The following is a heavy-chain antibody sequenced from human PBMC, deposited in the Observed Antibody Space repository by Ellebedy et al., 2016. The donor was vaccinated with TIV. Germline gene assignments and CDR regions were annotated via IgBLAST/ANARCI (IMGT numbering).Heavy chain of an antibody. CDR1: GFAFSTYW. D-gene: IGHD1-26*01. J-gene: IGHJ5*02. V-gene: IGHV3-7*01. Sequence: GESLKISCAASGFAFSTYWMSWVRQVPGKGLQWVATIKEDGSEVHCLDSVKGRFTISRDNAKNSLYLQMNSLRAEDTAVFYCATIVGATITWGQGTLVTVSS. CDR2: IKEDGSEV. CDR3: ATIVGATIT.